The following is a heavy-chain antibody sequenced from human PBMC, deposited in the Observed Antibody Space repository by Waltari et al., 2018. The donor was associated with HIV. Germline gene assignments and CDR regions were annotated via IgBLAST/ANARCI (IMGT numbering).Heavy chain of an antibody. J-gene: IGHJ5*02. D-gene: IGHD6-19*01. CDR1: GFRFSDYN. CDR3: ARGPSSGWSWFDP. Sequence: VRPGGSLRLSCAASGFRFSDYNMNWVRQGPGKGLEWVASIGSLQNFIHYADSVKGRFTVSRDNAKNSLYLQMNSLTAEDTAVYYCARGPSSGWSWFDPWGQGTLVTVSS. CDR2: IGSLQNFI. V-gene: IGHV3-21*01.